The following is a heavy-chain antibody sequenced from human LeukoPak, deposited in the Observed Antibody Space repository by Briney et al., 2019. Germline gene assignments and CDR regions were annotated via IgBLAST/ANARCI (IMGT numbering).Heavy chain of an antibody. J-gene: IGHJ4*02. Sequence: GGSLRLSCAASGFTFSSHAMHWVRQAPGKGLEWVAFIRYDGINKYYADSVKGRFTISRDNSKNTLYLQMNSLRADDTAVYYCAKSRGGFDFWGQGTLVTVSS. D-gene: IGHD3-10*01. CDR2: IRYDGINK. CDR3: AKSRGGFDF. V-gene: IGHV3-30*02. CDR1: GFTFSSHA.